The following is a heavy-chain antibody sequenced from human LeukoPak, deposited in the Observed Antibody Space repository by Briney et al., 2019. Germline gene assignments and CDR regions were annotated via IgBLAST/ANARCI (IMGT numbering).Heavy chain of an antibody. J-gene: IGHJ4*02. CDR1: GFTVSSSY. CDR2: ISSAGTT. V-gene: IGHV3-66*01. Sequence: GGSLRLSCAASGFTVSSSYMSWVRQAPGKGLECVSIISSAGTTYYADSVKGRFTISRDNSKNTVYLQVNSLRDEDTAVYYCARDLEAANTYYFDYWGQGTMVTVPS. CDR3: ARDLEAANTYYFDY. D-gene: IGHD6-13*01.